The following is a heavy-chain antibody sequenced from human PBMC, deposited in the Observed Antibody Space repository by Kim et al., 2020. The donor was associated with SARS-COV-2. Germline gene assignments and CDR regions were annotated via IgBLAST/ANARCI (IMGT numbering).Heavy chain of an antibody. D-gene: IGHD6-13*01. J-gene: IGHJ5*02. CDR2: ISYDGSNK. CDR3: ARDALAAAGVYNWFDP. Sequence: GGSLRLSCAASGFTFSSYAMHWVRQAPGKGLEWVAVISYDGSNKYYADSVKGPFTISRDNSKNTLYLQMNSLRAEDTAVYYCARDALAAAGVYNWFDPWGQGTLVTVSS. CDR1: GFTFSSYA. V-gene: IGHV3-30*04.